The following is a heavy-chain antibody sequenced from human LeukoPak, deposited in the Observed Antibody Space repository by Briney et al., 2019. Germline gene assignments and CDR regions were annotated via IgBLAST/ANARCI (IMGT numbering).Heavy chain of an antibody. Sequence: GGSLRLSCAAPGFTFSSYSMNWVRQAPGKGLEWVSSISSSSSYIYYADSVKGRFTISRDNAKNSLYLQMNSLRAEDTAVYYCARAAHYYDSSGYYYNFDYWGQGTLVTVSS. CDR3: ARAAHYYDSSGYYYNFDY. V-gene: IGHV3-21*01. D-gene: IGHD3-22*01. CDR1: GFTFSSYS. CDR2: ISSSSSYI. J-gene: IGHJ4*02.